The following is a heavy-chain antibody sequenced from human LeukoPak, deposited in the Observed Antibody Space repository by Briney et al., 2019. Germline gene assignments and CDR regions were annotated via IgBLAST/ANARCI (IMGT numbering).Heavy chain of an antibody. CDR2: IYYSGST. CDR1: GGSISSYY. D-gene: IGHD5-24*01. V-gene: IGHV4-59*12. J-gene: IGHJ4*02. CDR3: ARDGYNSAPFDY. Sequence: SETLSLTCTVSGGSISSYYWSWIRQPPGKGLEWIGYIYYSGSTNYNPSLSSRVTMSVDKSKNQVSLKITSVTAADTAIYYCARDGYNSAPFDYWGPGTLVTVSS.